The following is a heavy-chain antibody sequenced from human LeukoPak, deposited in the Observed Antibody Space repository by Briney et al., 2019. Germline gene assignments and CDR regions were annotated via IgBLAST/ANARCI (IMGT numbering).Heavy chain of an antibody. CDR3: GRDIQLSY. D-gene: IGHD1-1*01. CDR2: ISSSSSYT. J-gene: IGHJ4*02. CDR1: GFXFSDYY. V-gene: IGHV3-11*05. Sequence: GGSLRLSCAASGFXFSDYYISWIRQAPGKGLEWVSYISSSSSYTNYADSVKGRFTISRDNSNTALYLQMGSLRAGDTAVYFCGRDIQLSYLGQGTLVTVSS.